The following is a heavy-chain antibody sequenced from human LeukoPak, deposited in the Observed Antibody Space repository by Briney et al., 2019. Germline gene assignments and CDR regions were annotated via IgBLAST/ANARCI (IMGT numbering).Heavy chain of an antibody. CDR2: INHSGST. D-gene: IGHD3-3*01. CDR3: ARGLGYDFWSGYYTGERSRTDYFDY. CDR1: GGSFSGYY. Sequence: SETLSVTCAVYGGSFSGYYWSWIRQPPGKGLEWIGEINHSGSTNYNPSLKSRVTISVDTSKNQFSLKLSSVTAADTAVYYCARGLGYDFWSGYYTGERSRTDYFDYWGQGTLVTVSS. V-gene: IGHV4-34*01. J-gene: IGHJ4*02.